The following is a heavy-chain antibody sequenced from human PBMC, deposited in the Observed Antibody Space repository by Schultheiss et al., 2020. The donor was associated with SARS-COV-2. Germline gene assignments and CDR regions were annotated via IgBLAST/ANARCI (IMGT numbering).Heavy chain of an antibody. J-gene: IGHJ6*02. CDR2: IYYSGST. CDR1: GGSFSNYY. V-gene: IGHV4-59*08. CDR3: ARHRGVDCSSTSCRRYYYYYGMDV. D-gene: IGHD2-2*01. Sequence: SETLSLTCAVYGGSFSNYYWSWIRQPPGKGLEWIGYIYYSGSTNYNPSLKSRVTISVDTSKNQFSLKLSSVTAADTAVYYCARHRGVDCSSTSCRRYYYYYGMDVWGQGTTVTVSS.